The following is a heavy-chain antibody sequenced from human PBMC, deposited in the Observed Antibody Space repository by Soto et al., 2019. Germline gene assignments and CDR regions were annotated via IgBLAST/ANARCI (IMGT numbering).Heavy chain of an antibody. J-gene: IGHJ4*02. CDR2: ISYDGSNK. CDR1: GFTFSSYA. V-gene: IGHV3-30-3*01. D-gene: IGHD3-22*01. Sequence: QVQLVESGGGVVQPGRSLRLSCAASGFTFSSYAMHWVRQAPGKGLEWVAVISYDGSNKYYADSVKGRFTISRDNSKNTLYLQMNRLRAEDTAVYYCARDATYYYDSSGYYHAALDYWGQGTLVTVCS. CDR3: ARDATYYYDSSGYYHAALDY.